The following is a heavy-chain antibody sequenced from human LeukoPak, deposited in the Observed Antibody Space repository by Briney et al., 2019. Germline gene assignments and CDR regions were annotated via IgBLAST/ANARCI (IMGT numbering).Heavy chain of an antibody. CDR3: ARDLETDGDYYYGMDV. V-gene: IGHV3-21*01. CDR1: GFTFSSYS. J-gene: IGHJ6*02. Sequence: GGSLRLSCAASGFTFSSYSMNWVRQAPGKGLEWVSSISSSSSYIYYADSVKGRFTISRDNAKNSLYLQMNSLRAEDTAVYYCARDLETDGDYYYGMDVWGQGTTVTVSS. D-gene: IGHD3-16*01. CDR2: ISSSSSYI.